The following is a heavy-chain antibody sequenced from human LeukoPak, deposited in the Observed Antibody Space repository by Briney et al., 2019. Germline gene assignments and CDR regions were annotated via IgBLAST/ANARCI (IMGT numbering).Heavy chain of an antibody. J-gene: IGHJ4*02. V-gene: IGHV1-18*01. Sequence: GASVKVSCTASGYSFTSYGITWVRQAPGQGLEWLGWVSAYNGATKYAQRLQGRLTMTIDTSTNTAYMDVRSLTSDDTALYFCARDRSSGSDYGDYWGQGTLVTVSS. CDR1: GYSFTSYG. D-gene: IGHD1-26*01. CDR3: ARDRSSGSDYGDY. CDR2: VSAYNGAT.